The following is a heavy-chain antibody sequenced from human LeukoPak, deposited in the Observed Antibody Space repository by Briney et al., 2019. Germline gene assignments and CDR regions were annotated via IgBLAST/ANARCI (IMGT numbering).Heavy chain of an antibody. Sequence: PGGSLRLSCAASGCIFTNYWITSVRPPPAKGPEGVANIWQSGNKTSYVYSVRGRFSIARDNAKNSLYLQMTRLRGEDTAVYYCASRAGKPGNAPWCFDYWGQGALVTVSS. CDR2: IWQSGNKT. D-gene: IGHD1-1*01. J-gene: IGHJ4*02. CDR3: ASRAGKPGNAPWCFDY. CDR1: GCIFTNYW. V-gene: IGHV3-7*01.